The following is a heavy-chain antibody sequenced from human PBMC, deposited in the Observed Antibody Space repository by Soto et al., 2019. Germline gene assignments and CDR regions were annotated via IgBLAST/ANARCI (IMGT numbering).Heavy chain of an antibody. CDR1: GLTFSIYS. D-gene: IGHD3-10*01. Sequence: PGGSLRLSCAASGLTFSIYSMNWVRQAPGKGLEWVSYISSSSTTLYYADSVKGRFTISRDNAKNSLYLQMHSLRDEDTAVYYCARDNYYGSVPAHYYGMDVWGQGTTVTVAS. J-gene: IGHJ6*02. V-gene: IGHV3-48*02. CDR2: ISSSSTTL. CDR3: ARDNYYGSVPAHYYGMDV.